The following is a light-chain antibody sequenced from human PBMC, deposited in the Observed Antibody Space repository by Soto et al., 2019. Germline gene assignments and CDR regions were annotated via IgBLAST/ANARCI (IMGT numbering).Light chain of an antibody. CDR2: AAS. CDR3: QQVKGFPLT. V-gene: IGKV1-12*01. CDR1: HDIARW. Sequence: DIQMTQSPSSVSAFVGDRVAITCRASHDIARWLAWYQQQPGKAPRLLIYAASSLQSGVPTRFNGSGSGTDFTLTITNLQPEDSAVYYCQQVKGFPLTFGGGTKVEIK. J-gene: IGKJ4*01.